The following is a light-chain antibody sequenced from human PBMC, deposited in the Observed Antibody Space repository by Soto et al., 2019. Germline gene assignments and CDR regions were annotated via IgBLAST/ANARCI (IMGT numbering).Light chain of an antibody. V-gene: IGKV3-15*01. CDR1: QSVSSN. Sequence: EIVMTQSPATQSVSPGERATLSCRASQSVSSNLAWYQQKPGQAPRLLIYGASTRATGIPARFSGSVSGTEFTLTIGSLQSEDFAVYYCQQYNNWPPWTFGQGTKVEVK. J-gene: IGKJ1*01. CDR2: GAS. CDR3: QQYNNWPPWT.